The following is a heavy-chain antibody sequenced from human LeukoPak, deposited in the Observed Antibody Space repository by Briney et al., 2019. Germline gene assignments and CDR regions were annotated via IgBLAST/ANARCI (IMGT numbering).Heavy chain of an antibody. CDR3: AAGSDLYGFDL. CDR1: GISFPTSA. J-gene: IGHJ3*01. CDR2: IVLGSDNT. V-gene: IGHV1-58*01. Sequence: VASVKVSCKASGISFPTSAVQWVRQARGQRLEWMGWIVLGSDNTDYAQKFQQRVTFTRDMSTTTAYMELSSLRSDDTAVYYCAAGSDLYGFDLWGQGTMVTVSS.